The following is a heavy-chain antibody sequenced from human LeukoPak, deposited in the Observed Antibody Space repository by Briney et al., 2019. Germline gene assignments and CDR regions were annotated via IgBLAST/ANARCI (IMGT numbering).Heavy chain of an antibody. CDR3: ASASSGHYYVY. V-gene: IGHV1-69*02. CDR1: GGTFSSYT. D-gene: IGHD3-22*01. CDR2: IIPILGIA. Sequence: SVKVSCKASGGTFSSYTISWVRQAPGQGLEWMGRIIPILGIANYAQKFQGRVTITADKSTSTAYMELSSLRSEDTAVYYCASASSGHYYVYWGQGTLVTVSS. J-gene: IGHJ4*02.